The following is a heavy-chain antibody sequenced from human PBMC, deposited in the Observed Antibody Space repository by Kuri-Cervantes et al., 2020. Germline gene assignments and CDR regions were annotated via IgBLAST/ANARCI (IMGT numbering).Heavy chain of an antibody. CDR3: ARLQVPRLERRDY. Sequence: ASVKVSCKASGYTFTSYYMHWVRQAPGQGLEWMGIINPSGGSTTYAQKFQGRVTVTTDTSTSTVYMELTSLKYEDMAVYYCARLQVPRLERRDYWGQGTQVTVSS. CDR2: INPSGGST. V-gene: IGHV1-46*01. CDR1: GYTFTSYY. D-gene: IGHD1-1*01. J-gene: IGHJ4*02.